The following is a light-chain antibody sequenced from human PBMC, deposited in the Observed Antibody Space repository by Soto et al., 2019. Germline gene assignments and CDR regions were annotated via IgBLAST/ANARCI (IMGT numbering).Light chain of an antibody. V-gene: IGKV3-20*01. CDR3: QLYGSSPPFT. CDR2: GAS. J-gene: IGKJ2*01. CDR1: QRISSRY. Sequence: EIVLTQSPGTLSLSPGERATLSCRASQRISSRYLAWYQQKPGQAPRLLISGASTRATGIPDRFSGSGSGTDVTLTISRLEHEDVAVYFCQLYGSSPPFTFGQGTKVEI.